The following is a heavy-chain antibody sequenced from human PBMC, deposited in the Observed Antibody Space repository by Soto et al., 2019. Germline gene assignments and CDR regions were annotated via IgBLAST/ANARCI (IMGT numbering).Heavy chain of an antibody. CDR2: ISWNSGSI. Sequence: EVQLVESGGGLVQPGGSLRLSCAASGFTFSSFEMNWVRQAPGKGLEWVSGISWNSGSIGYADSVKGRFTISRDNAKNSLYLQMNSLRAEDTALYYCAKDYAVVGSGFDPWGQGTLVTVSS. J-gene: IGHJ5*02. V-gene: IGHV3-9*01. CDR3: AKDYAVVGSGFDP. CDR1: GFTFSSFE. D-gene: IGHD3-22*01.